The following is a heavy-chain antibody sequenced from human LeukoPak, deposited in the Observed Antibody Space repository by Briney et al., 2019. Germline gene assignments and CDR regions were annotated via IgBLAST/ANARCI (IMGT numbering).Heavy chain of an antibody. CDR2: ISSSGSTI. V-gene: IGHV3-48*03. CDR3: ARSGGPFDY. CDR1: GFTFSNYE. J-gene: IGHJ4*02. Sequence: GGSLRLSCAASGFTFSNYEMNWVRQAPGKRLEWLSYISSSGSTIYYADSVKGRFTISRDNAQNSLYLQMNSLRAEDTAVYYRARSGGPFDYWGQGTLVTVSS. D-gene: IGHD1-26*01.